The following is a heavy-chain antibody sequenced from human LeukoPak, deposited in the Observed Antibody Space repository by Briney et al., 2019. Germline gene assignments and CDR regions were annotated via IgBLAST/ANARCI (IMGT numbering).Heavy chain of an antibody. CDR1: GGSISGYY. CDR3: ARDNSQSAYYYYYGMDV. CDR2: INHSGST. J-gene: IGHJ6*02. Sequence: SETLSLTCTVSGGSISGYYWSWIRQPPGKGLEWIGEINHSGSTNYNPSLKSRVTMSVDTSKNQFSLKLSSVTAADTAVYYCARDNSQSAYYYYYGMDVWGQGTTVTVSS. V-gene: IGHV4-34*01. D-gene: IGHD1-20*01.